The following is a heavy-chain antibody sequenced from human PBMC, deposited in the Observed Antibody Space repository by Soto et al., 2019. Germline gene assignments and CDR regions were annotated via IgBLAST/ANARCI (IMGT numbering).Heavy chain of an antibody. CDR3: ARGVVGQWLARTDY. CDR2: INHSGST. J-gene: IGHJ4*02. V-gene: IGHV4-34*01. Sequence: SETLSLTCAVYGGSFSGYYWRWIRQPPGKGLEWIGEINHSGSTNYNPSLKSRVTISVDTSKNQFSLKLSSVTAADTAVYYCARGVVGQWLARTDYWGQGTLVTVSS. CDR1: GGSFSGYY. D-gene: IGHD6-19*01.